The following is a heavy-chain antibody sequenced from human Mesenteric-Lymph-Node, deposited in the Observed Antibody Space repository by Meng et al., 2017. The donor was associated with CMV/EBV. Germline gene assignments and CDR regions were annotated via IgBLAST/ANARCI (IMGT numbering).Heavy chain of an antibody. Sequence: GESLKISCAASGFTFDDYAMHWVRQAPGKGLEWVANIKHDGSEKYSADSVKGRFTISRDNAKNSLYLQMSSLRAEDTAVYYCARGMTTVVSWGQGTLVTVSS. CDR1: GFTFDDYA. CDR2: IKHDGSEK. CDR3: ARGMTTVVS. J-gene: IGHJ4*02. D-gene: IGHD4-23*01. V-gene: IGHV3-7*04.